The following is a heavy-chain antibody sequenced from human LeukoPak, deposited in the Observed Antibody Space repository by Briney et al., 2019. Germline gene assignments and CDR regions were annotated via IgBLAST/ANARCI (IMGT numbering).Heavy chain of an antibody. CDR3: ARDNSDNGGNSGGVDY. CDR2: ISSSGSAI. CDR1: GFTFSSYE. V-gene: IGHV3-48*03. D-gene: IGHD4-23*01. Sequence: GGPLRLSCAASGFTFSSYEMNWVRQAPGKGLEWVSYISSSGSAIYYADSVKGRFTISRDNAKNSLYLQMNSLRAEDTAVYYCARDNSDNGGNSGGVDYWGQGTLVTVSS. J-gene: IGHJ4*02.